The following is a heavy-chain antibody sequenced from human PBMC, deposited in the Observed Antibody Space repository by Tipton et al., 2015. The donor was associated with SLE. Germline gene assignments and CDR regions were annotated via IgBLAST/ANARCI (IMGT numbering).Heavy chain of an antibody. CDR2: MNHSGSA. CDR3: ARGRLVYPFDF. CDR1: GGSFSGYY. J-gene: IGHJ4*02. D-gene: IGHD3-16*02. V-gene: IGHV4-34*01. Sequence: TLSLTCAVYGGSFSGYYWSWIRQSPGKGLEWIGDMNHSGSANYNPSLTSRITISVDTSKNQFSLKMSSVTAADTAVYYCARGRLVYPFDFWGQGTLVTVSS.